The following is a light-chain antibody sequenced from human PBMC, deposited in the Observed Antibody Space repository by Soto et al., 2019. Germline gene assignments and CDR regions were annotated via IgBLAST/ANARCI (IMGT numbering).Light chain of an antibody. J-gene: IGKJ1*01. Sequence: DIQMTQSPSSVSASVGDRVTITCRASQSISNWLAWYQQKPGKAPKLLIYLASSLESGVPSRFSGSGSGTEFTLTISSLQPDDFATYYCQQYNSFSTFGQGTKVDIK. CDR3: QQYNSFST. CDR2: LAS. CDR1: QSISNW. V-gene: IGKV1-5*03.